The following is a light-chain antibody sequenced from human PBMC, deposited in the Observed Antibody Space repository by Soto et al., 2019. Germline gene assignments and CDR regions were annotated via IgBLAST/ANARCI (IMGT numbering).Light chain of an antibody. CDR1: SSDVGSYNL. Sequence: QSALTQPASVSGSPGQSITISCTGTSSDVGSYNLLSWYQHYPGKAPKLIIYEGNKRPSGVSNRFSGSKSGNTASLTISGVQAEDEADYHCCSYAGSSVVFGTGTKLTVL. CDR2: EGN. J-gene: IGLJ1*01. V-gene: IGLV2-23*01. CDR3: CSYAGSSVV.